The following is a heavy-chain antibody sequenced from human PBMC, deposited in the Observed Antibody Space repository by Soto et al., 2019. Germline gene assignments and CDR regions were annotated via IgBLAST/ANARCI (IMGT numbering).Heavy chain of an antibody. D-gene: IGHD5-12*01. CDR2: ISYDGSNK. V-gene: IGHV3-30-3*01. CDR3: ARRGPNSGYDPGLEDFDY. Sequence: GGSLRLSCAASGFTFSSYAMHWVRQAPGKGLEWVAVISYDGSNKYYADSVKGRFTITRDNSKNTLYLQMNSLRAEDTAVYYGARRGPNSGYDPGLEDFDYWGQGTLVTVSS. CDR1: GFTFSSYA. J-gene: IGHJ4*02.